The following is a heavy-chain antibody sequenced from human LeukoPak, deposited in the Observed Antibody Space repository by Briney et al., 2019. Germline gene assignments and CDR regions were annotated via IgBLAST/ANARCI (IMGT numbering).Heavy chain of an antibody. D-gene: IGHD6-19*01. V-gene: IGHV3-48*02. J-gene: IGHJ5*02. Sequence: GGSLRLSCAASGFTFSSYSMNWVRQAPGKGLEWVSYISSSSSTIYYADSVKGRFTISRDNAKNSLYLQMNSLRDEDTAVYYCARDQRAVAGSWFDPWGQGTLVTVSS. CDR2: ISSSSSTI. CDR1: GFTFSSYS. CDR3: ARDQRAVAGSWFDP.